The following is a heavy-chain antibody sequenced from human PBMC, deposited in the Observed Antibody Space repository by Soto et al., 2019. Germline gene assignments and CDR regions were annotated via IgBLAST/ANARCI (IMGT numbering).Heavy chain of an antibody. D-gene: IGHD2-21*01. V-gene: IGHV3-15*07. CDR2: IKSKTDGGTT. CDR3: TTVSVAYCGGDCYYYGMDV. J-gene: IGHJ6*02. CDR1: GFTFSNAW. Sequence: GGSLRLSCAASGFTFSNAWMNWVRQAPGKGLEWVGRIKSKTDGGTTDYAAPVKGRFTISRDDSKNTLYLQMNSLKTEDTAVYYCTTVSVAYCGGDCYYYGMDVWDQGTTVTVSS.